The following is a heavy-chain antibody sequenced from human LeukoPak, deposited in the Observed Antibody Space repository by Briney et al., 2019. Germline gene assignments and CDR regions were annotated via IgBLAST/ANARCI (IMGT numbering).Heavy chain of an antibody. J-gene: IGHJ4*02. CDR1: GGSISSSSYY. Sequence: SETLSLTCTVSGGSISSSSYYWGWTRQPAGKGPEWIGTIFYVGDTYYNPSLKSRVTMSVDTSKNQFSLKLSSVTAADTAVYYCARLRSSGYFDYFDYWGQGTLVTVSS. D-gene: IGHD3-22*01. CDR2: IFYVGDT. V-gene: IGHV4-39*07. CDR3: ARLRSSGYFDYFDY.